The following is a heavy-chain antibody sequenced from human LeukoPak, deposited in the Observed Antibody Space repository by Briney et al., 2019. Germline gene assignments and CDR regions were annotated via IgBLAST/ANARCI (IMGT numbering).Heavy chain of an antibody. D-gene: IGHD2-15*01. CDR2: IDPNSGGT. CDR1: GYTLTGYY. J-gene: IGHJ4*02. Sequence: ASVKVSCKASGYTLTGYYMHWVRQAPGQGLEWMGWIDPNSGGTNYAQKFQGRVTLTRDTSISTAYMELSRLRSDDTAVYYCARAGYCSGGSCYALDYWGQRTLVSVSS. CDR3: ARAGYCSGGSCYALDY. V-gene: IGHV1-2*02.